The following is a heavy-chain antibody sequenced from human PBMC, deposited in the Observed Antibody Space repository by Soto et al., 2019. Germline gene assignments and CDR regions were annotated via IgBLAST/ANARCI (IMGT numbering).Heavy chain of an antibody. V-gene: IGHV4-39*01. D-gene: IGHD3-10*01. J-gene: IGHJ5*02. Sequence: QLQLQESGPGLVKPSETLSLTCTVSGGSISGSSYYWGWIRQPPGKGLEWIGTIYYSGRTYYNPSLKSRVTVAVDTSTIQFSLKLTSVTAADTAVYYCAGPFYFYGSGSYPWCDPWGQGTLVTVSS. CDR2: IYYSGRT. CDR1: GGSISGSSYY. CDR3: AGPFYFYGSGSYPWCDP.